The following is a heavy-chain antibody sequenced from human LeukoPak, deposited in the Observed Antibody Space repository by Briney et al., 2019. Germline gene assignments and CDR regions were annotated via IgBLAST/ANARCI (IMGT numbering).Heavy chain of an antibody. CDR2: ISAYNGNT. Sequence: ASVKVSCKASGYTFTSYGISWVRQAPGQGLEWMGWISAYNGNTSYAQKLQGRVTMTTDTSTSTAYMELRSLRSDDTAVYYCARGSSGWYALGMDVWGQGTTVTVSS. V-gene: IGHV1-18*01. J-gene: IGHJ6*02. D-gene: IGHD6-19*01. CDR3: ARGSSGWYALGMDV. CDR1: GYTFTSYG.